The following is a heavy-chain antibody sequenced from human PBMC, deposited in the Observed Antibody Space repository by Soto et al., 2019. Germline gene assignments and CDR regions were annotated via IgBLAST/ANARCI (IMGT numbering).Heavy chain of an antibody. Sequence: SXTLSLTCTVSGGSISNYFWSWIRQPPGKGLEWIGYIYYRGSTNYNPSLKSRVTISVDTSKNKFSLNLSSVTAADTAVYYCAAASIRACGGDCYSENFQQWGKGCQVTV. CDR1: GGSISNYF. V-gene: IGHV4-59*01. J-gene: IGHJ1*01. CDR2: IYYRGST. CDR3: AAASIRACGGDCYSENFQQ. D-gene: IGHD2-21*02.